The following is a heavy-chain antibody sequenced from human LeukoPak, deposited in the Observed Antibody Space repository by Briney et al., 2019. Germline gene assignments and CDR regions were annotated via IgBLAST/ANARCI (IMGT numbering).Heavy chain of an antibody. J-gene: IGHJ4*02. D-gene: IGHD1-26*01. CDR3: AKDSGGVQGPVDY. V-gene: IGHV3-9*01. CDR2: ISWNSGSI. Sequence: PGGSLRLSCAASGFTFDDYAMHWVRQAPGKGLEWVSGISWNSGSIGYADSVKGRFTISRDNAKNSLYLQMNSLRAEDTALYYCAKDSGGVQGPVDYWGQGTLVTVSS. CDR1: GFTFDDYA.